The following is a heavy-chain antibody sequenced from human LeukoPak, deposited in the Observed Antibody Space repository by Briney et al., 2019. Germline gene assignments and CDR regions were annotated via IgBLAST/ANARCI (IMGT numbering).Heavy chain of an antibody. V-gene: IGHV3-48*03. J-gene: IGHJ4*02. CDR3: ARDLYSNNWYAFDY. CDR1: GFTFSSYE. D-gene: IGHD6-13*01. CDR2: ISSGGGTI. Sequence: GGSLILSCAASGFTFSSYEMNWVRQAPGEGLEWVSYISSGGGTIYYADSVKGRFTISRDNANNLLYLQMNSLRAGDAAVYYCARDLYSNNWYAFDYWGQGTLVTVSS.